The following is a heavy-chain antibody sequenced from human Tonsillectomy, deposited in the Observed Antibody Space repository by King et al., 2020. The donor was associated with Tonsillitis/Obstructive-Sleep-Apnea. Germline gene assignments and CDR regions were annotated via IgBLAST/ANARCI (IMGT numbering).Heavy chain of an antibody. CDR3: ARAYCSSTSCHANWFDP. J-gene: IGHJ5*02. V-gene: IGHV1-18*01. CDR1: GYTFTSYG. CDR2: LSAYNGNT. Sequence: VQLVEYGAEVKKPGASVKVSCKASGYTFTSYGISWVRQAPGQGLEWMGWLSAYNGNTNYAQKLQGRVTMTTDTSTSTAYMELRSLRSDDTAVYYCARAYCSSTSCHANWFDPWGQGTLVTVSS. D-gene: IGHD2-2*01.